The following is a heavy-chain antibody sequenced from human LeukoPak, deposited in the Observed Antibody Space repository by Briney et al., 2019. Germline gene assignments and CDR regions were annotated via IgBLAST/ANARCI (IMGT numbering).Heavy chain of an antibody. CDR1: GFTFSSYS. D-gene: IGHD3-10*01. Sequence: GGSLRLSCAASGFTFSSYSMNWVRQAPGKGLEWVSYISSSSSTIYYADSVKGRFTISRDNSKNTLYLQMNSLGAEDTAVFYCARDAGYEILWFGKLFYWGQGTLVTVSS. V-gene: IGHV3-48*01. CDR3: ARDAGYEILWFGKLFY. CDR2: ISSSSSTI. J-gene: IGHJ4*02.